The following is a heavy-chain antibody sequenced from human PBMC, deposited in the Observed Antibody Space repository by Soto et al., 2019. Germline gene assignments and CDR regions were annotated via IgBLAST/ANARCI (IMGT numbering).Heavy chain of an antibody. Sequence: EVQLVESGGGLVQPGGSLRLSCADSGFTFSSYWMNWVRQAPGKGLEWVANIKQDGSEKYYVDSVKGRFTISRDNAKNSLYLQMNSLRPEDTAVYYCATSRTFDYWGQGTLVTVSS. CDR3: ATSRTFDY. J-gene: IGHJ4*02. CDR2: IKQDGSEK. CDR1: GFTFSSYW. V-gene: IGHV3-7*01. D-gene: IGHD6-13*01.